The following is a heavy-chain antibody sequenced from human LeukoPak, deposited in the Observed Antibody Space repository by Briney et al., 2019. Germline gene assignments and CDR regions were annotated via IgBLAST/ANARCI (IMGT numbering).Heavy chain of an antibody. D-gene: IGHD6-19*01. Sequence: PSETLFLTCTVSGGSISSSSYYWGWIRQPPGKGLEWIGSIYYSGSTYCNPSLKSRVTISVDTSKNQFSLKLSSVTAAGTAVYYCARQRGSGWYPGDFDYWGQGTLVTVSS. V-gene: IGHV4-39*01. J-gene: IGHJ4*02. CDR2: IYYSGST. CDR1: GGSISSSSYY. CDR3: ARQRGSGWYPGDFDY.